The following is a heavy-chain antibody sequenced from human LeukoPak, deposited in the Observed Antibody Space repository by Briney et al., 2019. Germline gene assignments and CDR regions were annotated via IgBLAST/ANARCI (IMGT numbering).Heavy chain of an antibody. Sequence: PGRSLRLSCAASGFTFSSYGMHWVRQAPGKGLEWVAVISYDGDNKYYADSVKGRFTISRDNSKNTLYLQMNSLRAEDTTVYYCAKVGPVWGQGTTVTVSS. J-gene: IGHJ6*02. CDR1: GFTFSSYG. CDR3: AKVGPV. V-gene: IGHV3-30*18. CDR2: ISYDGDNK.